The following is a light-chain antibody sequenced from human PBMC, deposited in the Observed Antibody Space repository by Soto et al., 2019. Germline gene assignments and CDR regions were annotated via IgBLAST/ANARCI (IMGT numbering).Light chain of an antibody. Sequence: EIVMTQSPATLSVSPGERATLSCRASQSVSGNLAWYQQKPGQAPRLLIYGASTRATGIPARFSGSGSGTEFTLTISSLQSEDFAVYDCQQYNNWPPWTFGQGPKVDIK. V-gene: IGKV3-15*01. J-gene: IGKJ1*01. CDR1: QSVSGN. CDR3: QQYNNWPPWT. CDR2: GAS.